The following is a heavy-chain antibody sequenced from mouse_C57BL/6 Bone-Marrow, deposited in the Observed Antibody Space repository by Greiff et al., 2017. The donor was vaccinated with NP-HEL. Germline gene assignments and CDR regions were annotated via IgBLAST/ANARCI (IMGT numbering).Heavy chain of an antibody. CDR1: GYTFTSYW. CDR3: AREGSRFLDD. J-gene: IGHJ2*01. Sequence: QVQLQQPGAELVMPGASVKLSCKASGYTFTSYWMHWVKQRPGQGLEWIGEIDPSDSYTNYNQKFKGKSTLTVDKSSSTAYMQLSSLTSEDSAVYYCAREGSRFLDDWGQGTTLTVSS. V-gene: IGHV1-69*01. D-gene: IGHD1-1*01. CDR2: IDPSDSYT.